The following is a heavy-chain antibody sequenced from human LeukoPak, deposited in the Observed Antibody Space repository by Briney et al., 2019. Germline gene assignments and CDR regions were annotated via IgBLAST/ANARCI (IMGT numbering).Heavy chain of an antibody. Sequence: GGSLRLSCAASGFTFSSYSMNWVRQAPGKGLEWVSSISSSSYIYYADSVKGRFTISRDNAKNSLYLQMNSLTAEDTAVHYCVRAYHPGGWFDPWGQGTLVTVSS. CDR2: ISSSSYI. V-gene: IGHV3-21*01. D-gene: IGHD2-21*01. J-gene: IGHJ5*02. CDR1: GFTFSSYS. CDR3: VRAYHPGGWFDP.